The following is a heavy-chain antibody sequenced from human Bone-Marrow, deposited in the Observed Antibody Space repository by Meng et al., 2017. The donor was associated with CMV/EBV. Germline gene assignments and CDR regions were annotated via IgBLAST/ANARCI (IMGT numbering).Heavy chain of an antibody. CDR1: GVSISSYY. Sequence: ESLKISCTVSGVSISSYYWRWIRQPPGKGLEWIGYIYYSGSTNYNPYLKSRITISVDTSKNQFSLKLSTVTAADTAVYYCASRTGDFLNDAFDIWGQGTMVTVSS. CDR3: ASRTGDFLNDAFDI. V-gene: IGHV4-59*01. D-gene: IGHD7-27*01. J-gene: IGHJ3*02. CDR2: IYYSGST.